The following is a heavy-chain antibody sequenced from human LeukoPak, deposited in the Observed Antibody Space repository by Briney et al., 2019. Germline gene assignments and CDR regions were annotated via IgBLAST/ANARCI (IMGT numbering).Heavy chain of an antibody. CDR1: GDYIGSYY. V-gene: IGHV4-59*01. CDR2: IYHTGTT. D-gene: IGHD4-23*01. CDR3: ARPRNFGNEPFDI. Sequence: PSETLSLTCTVSGDYIGSYYWSWIRQSPGKGLEWIGYIYHTGTTNYSPSLRSRVTISLDKSKNEFSLKLRSVTAADTAVYYCARPRNFGNEPFDIWGQGTMVTVSS. J-gene: IGHJ3*02.